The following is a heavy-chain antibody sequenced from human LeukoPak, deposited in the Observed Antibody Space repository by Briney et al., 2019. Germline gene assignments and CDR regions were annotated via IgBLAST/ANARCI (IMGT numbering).Heavy chain of an antibody. CDR2: IFYSGTT. V-gene: IGHV4-39*01. Sequence: PSETLSLTCTVSGGSISSYYWGWIRQPPGKGLEWIGSIFYSGTTYYNPSLKSRVTISVDTSKNQFSLKLSSVTAADTAVYYCARTSGYLSFWFDPWGQGTLVTVSS. CDR1: GGSISSYY. J-gene: IGHJ5*02. CDR3: ARTSGYLSFWFDP. D-gene: IGHD6-25*01.